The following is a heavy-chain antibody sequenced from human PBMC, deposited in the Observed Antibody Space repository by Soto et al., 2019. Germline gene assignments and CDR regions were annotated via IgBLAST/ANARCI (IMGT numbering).Heavy chain of an antibody. Sequence: ASVKVSCKASGYTFIIYGIGWVRQAPGQGLEWMGWISSYNGNTHYAQKFQGRVTMTTDTSTSTAYMELRSLRSDDTAVYYCARGDYGAPPDYWGQGTLVTVS. V-gene: IGHV1-18*01. CDR1: GYTFIIYG. D-gene: IGHD4-17*01. CDR3: ARGDYGAPPDY. CDR2: ISSYNGNT. J-gene: IGHJ4*02.